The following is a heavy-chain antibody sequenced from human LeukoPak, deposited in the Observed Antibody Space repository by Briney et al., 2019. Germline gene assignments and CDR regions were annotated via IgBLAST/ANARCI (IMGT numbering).Heavy chain of an antibody. Sequence: PSETLSLTCAVYGGPFSAYWSWIRQPPGKGLEWIGEINQSSSTNYNPSLKSRVIISGDTSKNEVSLQLTPVTAADTAVYFCGRRLFIDGWYKTWGQGTLVSVST. D-gene: IGHD1-1*01. V-gene: IGHV4-34*01. CDR3: GRRLFIDGWYKT. J-gene: IGHJ5*02. CDR2: INQSSST. CDR1: GGPFSAY.